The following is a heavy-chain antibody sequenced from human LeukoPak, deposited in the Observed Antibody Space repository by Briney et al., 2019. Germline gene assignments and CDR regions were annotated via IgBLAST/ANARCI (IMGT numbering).Heavy chain of an antibody. V-gene: IGHV1-2*06. CDR1: GYILPDYY. D-gene: IGHD2-2*01. CDR3: ARDGGYCSSGTVCYSRAEYYYYGMDV. Sequence: ASVKVSCKGSGYILPDYYIYWVRQAPGQGLERMGRINPNSGGTNYAQKFQGRVTMTRDTSISTVYMELSRLRSDDTAVYYCARDGGYCSSGTVCYSRAEYYYYGMDVWGQGTTVTVSS. CDR2: INPNSGGT. J-gene: IGHJ6*02.